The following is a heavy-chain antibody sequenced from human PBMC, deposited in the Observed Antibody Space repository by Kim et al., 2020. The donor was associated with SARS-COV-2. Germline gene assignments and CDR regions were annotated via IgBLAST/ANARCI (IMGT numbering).Heavy chain of an antibody. Sequence: GGSLRLSCAASGFTFSSYAMSWVRQAPGKGLEWVSVIYSGGSSTYYADSVKGRFTISRDNSKNTLYLQMNSLRAEDTAVYYCAKDPTAAGRDAFDIWGQGTMVTVSS. J-gene: IGHJ3*02. CDR3: AKDPTAAGRDAFDI. CDR1: GFTFSSYA. D-gene: IGHD6-13*01. V-gene: IGHV3-23*03. CDR2: IYSGGSST.